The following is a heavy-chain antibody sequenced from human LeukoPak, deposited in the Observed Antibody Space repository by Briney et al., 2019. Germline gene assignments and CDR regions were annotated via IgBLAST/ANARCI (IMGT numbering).Heavy chain of an antibody. V-gene: IGHV3-21*01. CDR1: GFTSSSYS. Sequence: KPGGSLRLSCVASGFTSSSYSLTWVRQAPGKGLEWVSSISSSSSYIYYADSVKGRFTISRDNAKNSLYLQMNSLRAEDTAVYYCARDKEGAFDIWGQGTMVTVSS. J-gene: IGHJ3*02. CDR3: ARDKEGAFDI. CDR2: ISSSSSYI.